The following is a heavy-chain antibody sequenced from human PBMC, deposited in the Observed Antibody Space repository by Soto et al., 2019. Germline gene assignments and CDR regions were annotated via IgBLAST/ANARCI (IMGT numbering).Heavy chain of an antibody. Sequence: QITLKESGPTLVKPTQTLTLTCTFSGFSLNTGGLGVGWIRQPPGKALEWLALIYWDGDKRYSPSLKSRLSITKDTSNNQVVLTMTNRDPVDTATYYCAHSRCGGDGLRSYSSHYYYGMDVWGQGTTVTVSS. CDR3: AHSRCGGDGLRSYSSHYYYGMDV. J-gene: IGHJ6*02. D-gene: IGHD2-21*02. CDR1: GFSLNTGGLG. V-gene: IGHV2-5*02. CDR2: IYWDGDK.